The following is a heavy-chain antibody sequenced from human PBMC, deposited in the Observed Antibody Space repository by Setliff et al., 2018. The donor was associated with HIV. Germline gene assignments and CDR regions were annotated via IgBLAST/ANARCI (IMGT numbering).Heavy chain of an antibody. J-gene: IGHJ4*02. V-gene: IGHV4-39*01. CDR2: IYFSGTP. Sequence: SETLSLTCTDSGGSINSRSYYWAWIRQPPGKGLEWVASIYFSGTPYYNPSLKNRVTISVDTSKNQFSLKLSSVTAADTAVYYCARRGMWSYETGGNPTATFDYWGQGVLVTVSS. CDR1: GGSINSRSYY. CDR3: ARRGMWSYETGGNPTATFDY. D-gene: IGHD2-8*02.